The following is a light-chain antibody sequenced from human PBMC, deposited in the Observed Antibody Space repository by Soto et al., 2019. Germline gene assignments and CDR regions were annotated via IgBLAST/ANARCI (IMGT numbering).Light chain of an antibody. Sequence: DIVMTQSPDSLAVSLGERATINCKSSQRVLYSSSNKTYLAWYQQKPGQSPKLLIYWASTRESGVPDRFSRSGSGTDFTLTISSLQAEDVAIYYCQQYYTTPRTFGQGTKVEIK. CDR3: QQYYTTPRT. J-gene: IGKJ1*01. V-gene: IGKV4-1*01. CDR1: QRVLYSSSNKTY. CDR2: WAS.